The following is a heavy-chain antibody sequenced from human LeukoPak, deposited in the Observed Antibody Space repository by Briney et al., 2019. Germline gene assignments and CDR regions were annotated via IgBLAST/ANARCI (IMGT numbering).Heavy chain of an antibody. J-gene: IGHJ4*02. D-gene: IGHD2-15*01. CDR1: GDTFSTYA. CDR2: IIPIFGTA. Sequence: ASVKVSCKASGDTFSTYALSWVRQAPGQGLEWMGGIIPIFGTANYAQTFQGRVTITADESTSTAYMELSSLRSDDTAVYYCAGEGSLGPYWGQGTLVTVSS. CDR3: AGEGSLGPY. V-gene: IGHV1-69*13.